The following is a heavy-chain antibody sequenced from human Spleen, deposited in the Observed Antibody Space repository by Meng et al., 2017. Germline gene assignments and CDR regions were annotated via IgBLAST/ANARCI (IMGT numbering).Heavy chain of an antibody. V-gene: IGHV4-34*01. D-gene: IGHD3-9*01. CDR1: GGSFSDYY. Sequence: SETPSLTCVVSGGSFSDYYWSWTRQPPGKGLEWIGEINHSGSTNYNPSLESRATISVDTSQHNLSLRLSSVTAAYTAVYFCARDLWELRYKAPFDPWGQGALVTVSS. J-gene: IGHJ5*02. CDR2: INHSGST. CDR3: ARDLWELRYKAPFDP.